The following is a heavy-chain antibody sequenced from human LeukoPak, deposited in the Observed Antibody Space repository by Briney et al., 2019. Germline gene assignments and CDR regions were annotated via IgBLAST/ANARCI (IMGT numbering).Heavy chain of an antibody. Sequence: GASVKVSCKASGGTFSSYAISWVRQAPGQGLEWMGGIIPIFGTANYAQKFQSRVTITAGESTSTAYMELSSLRSEDTAVYYCASEAVAGKLDYWGQGTLVTVSS. CDR2: IIPIFGTA. J-gene: IGHJ4*02. V-gene: IGHV1-69*13. CDR1: GGTFSSYA. CDR3: ASEAVAGKLDY. D-gene: IGHD6-19*01.